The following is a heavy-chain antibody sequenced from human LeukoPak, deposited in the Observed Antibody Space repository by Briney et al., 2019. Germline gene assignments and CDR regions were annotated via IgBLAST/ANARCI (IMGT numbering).Heavy chain of an antibody. CDR3: ARDRAAADP. Sequence: PGGSLRLSCEASGFTFTTYSMTWVRQAPGKGLEWVSVMYSGSRTDYAESVKGRFTISRDNSKNTLYLQMNSLRAEDTAVYYCARDRAAADPWGQGTLVTVSS. J-gene: IGHJ5*02. CDR2: MYSGSRT. CDR1: GFTFTTYS. D-gene: IGHD6-13*01. V-gene: IGHV3-53*01.